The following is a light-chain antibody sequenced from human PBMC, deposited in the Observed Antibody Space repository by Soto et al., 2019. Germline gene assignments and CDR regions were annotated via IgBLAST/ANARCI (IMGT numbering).Light chain of an antibody. V-gene: IGKV1-39*01. CDR3: QQTYSTPPWT. CDR1: QTISDD. J-gene: IGKJ1*01. CDR2: AVS. Sequence: DIQMTQSPSSLSASVGDRVTIACRASQTISDDLNWYQQTPGKPPKLLIYAVSRLQSGVPSRFSGSGSGTDFILTINSLQLEDFATYYCQQTYSTPPWTFGQGTKVEVK.